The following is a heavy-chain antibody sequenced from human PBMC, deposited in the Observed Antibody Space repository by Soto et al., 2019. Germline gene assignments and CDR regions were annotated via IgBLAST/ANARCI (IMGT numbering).Heavy chain of an antibody. CDR3: AKDLGANYYYYYYGMDV. D-gene: IGHD1-7*01. V-gene: IGHV3-23*01. Sequence: GWSLRLSCAASGFTFSSYAMSWVRQAPGKGLEWVSAISGSGGSTYYADSVKGRFTISRDNSKNTLYLQMNSLRAEDTAVYYCAKDLGANYYYYYYGMDVWGQGTTVTVSS. CDR1: GFTFSSYA. CDR2: ISGSGGST. J-gene: IGHJ6*02.